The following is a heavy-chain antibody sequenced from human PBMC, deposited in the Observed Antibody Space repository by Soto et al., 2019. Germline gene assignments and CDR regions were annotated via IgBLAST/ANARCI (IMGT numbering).Heavy chain of an antibody. J-gene: IGHJ5*02. D-gene: IGHD2-2*01. CDR3: ARARQYCSSSSCYLDP. CDR2: IHHSGST. V-gene: IGHV4-4*02. Sequence: LSLTCAVSGGSISSNNWWNWVRQPPGKGLEWIGEIHHSGSTNYNPSLKSRVTISVDKSKNQFSLKLNSVTAADTAVYYCARARQYCSSSSCYLDPWGQGTLVTVSS. CDR1: GGSISSNNW.